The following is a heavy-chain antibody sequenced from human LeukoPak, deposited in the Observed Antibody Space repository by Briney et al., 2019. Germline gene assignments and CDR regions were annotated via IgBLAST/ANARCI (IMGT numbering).Heavy chain of an antibody. CDR2: ISYDGSNK. V-gene: IGHV3-30*03. CDR1: GFTFSSYG. J-gene: IGHJ4*02. Sequence: GRSLRLSCAASGFTFSSYGMHWVRQAPGKGLEWVAVISYDGSNKYYADSVKGRFTISRDNAKNSLYLQMNSLRDEDTAVYYCARDRVRLGGYWPFDYWGQGTLVTVSS. CDR3: ARDRVRLGGYWPFDY. D-gene: IGHD3-22*01.